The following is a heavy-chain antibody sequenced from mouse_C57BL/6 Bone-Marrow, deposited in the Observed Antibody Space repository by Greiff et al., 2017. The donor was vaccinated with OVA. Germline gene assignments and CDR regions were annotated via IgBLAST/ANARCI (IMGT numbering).Heavy chain of an antibody. CDR1: GYTFTSYW. CDR2: IYPGSGST. Sequence: VQLKQPGAELVKPGASVKMSCKASGYTFTSYWITWVKQRPGQGLEWIGDIYPGSGSTNYNEKFKSKATLTVDTSSSTAYMQLSSLTSEDSAVYYCAISYYYGSSPPFAYWGQGTLVTVSA. D-gene: IGHD1-1*01. J-gene: IGHJ3*01. V-gene: IGHV1-55*01. CDR3: AISYYYGSSPPFAY.